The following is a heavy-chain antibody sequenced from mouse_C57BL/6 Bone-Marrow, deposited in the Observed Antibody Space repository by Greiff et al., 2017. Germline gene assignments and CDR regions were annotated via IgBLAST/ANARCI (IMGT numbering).Heavy chain of an antibody. CDR2: IRNKANGYTT. V-gene: IGHV7-3*01. D-gene: IGHD1-1*01. Sequence: EVQLVESGGGLVQPGGSLSLSCAASGFTFTDYYMSWVRQPPGKALEWLGFIRNKANGYTTEYSASVKGRFTISRDNSQSILYLQMNALRAEDSATYYCARCYYGSNYAMDYWGQGTSVTVSS. J-gene: IGHJ4*01. CDR1: GFTFTDYY. CDR3: ARCYYGSNYAMDY.